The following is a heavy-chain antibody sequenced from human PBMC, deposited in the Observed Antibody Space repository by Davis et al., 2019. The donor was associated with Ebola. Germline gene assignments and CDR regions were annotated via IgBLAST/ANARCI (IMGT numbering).Heavy chain of an antibody. Sequence: PSETLSLTCAVYGGTFSGYYWTWVRQPPGKGLEWIGEINHSGSTNYNPSLKSRVTISVDTSKNQFSLKLSSVTAADTAVYYCARSPRGGSGRGYMDVWGKGTTVTVSS. CDR2: INHSGST. CDR1: GGTFSGYY. D-gene: IGHD3-10*01. J-gene: IGHJ6*03. V-gene: IGHV4-34*01. CDR3: ARSPRGGSGRGYMDV.